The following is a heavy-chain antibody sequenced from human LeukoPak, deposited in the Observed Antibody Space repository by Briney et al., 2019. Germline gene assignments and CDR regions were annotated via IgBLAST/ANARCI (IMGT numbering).Heavy chain of an antibody. CDR2: ISYDGSNK. CDR3: AKLAVAGTLFDY. CDR1: GFTFSSYG. Sequence: PGGSLRLSCAASGFTFSSYGMHWVRQAPGKGLEWVAVISYDGSNKYYADSVKGRFTISRDNSKNTLYLQMNSLRAEDTAVYYCAKLAVAGTLFDYWGQGTLVTVSS. D-gene: IGHD6-19*01. J-gene: IGHJ4*02. V-gene: IGHV3-30*18.